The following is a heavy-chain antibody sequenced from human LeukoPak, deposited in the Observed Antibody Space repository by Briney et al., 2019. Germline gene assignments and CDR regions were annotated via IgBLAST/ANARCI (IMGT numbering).Heavy chain of an antibody. Sequence: GGSLRLSCATSGFTFSSYAMSWVRQAPGKGLEWVSSISGRGANTHYADSVKGRFTISGDYSKNTLNLQMNGLRAEDTAVYYCAKSGRVFDTSGYYWFPNWGQGILVTVSS. J-gene: IGHJ4*02. CDR2: ISGRGANT. CDR3: AKSGRVFDTSGYYWFPN. V-gene: IGHV3-23*01. D-gene: IGHD3-22*01. CDR1: GFTFSSYA.